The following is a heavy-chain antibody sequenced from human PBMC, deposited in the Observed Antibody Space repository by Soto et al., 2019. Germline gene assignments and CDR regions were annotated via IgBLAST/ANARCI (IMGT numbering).Heavy chain of an antibody. CDR3: ARFEVTIFGVVRSYYYYGMDV. CDR2: MNPNSGNT. CDR1: GYTFTSYD. D-gene: IGHD3-3*01. J-gene: IGHJ6*02. Sequence: QVQLVQSGAEVKKPGASVKVSCKASGYTFTSYDINWVRQATGQGLEWMGWMNPNSGNTGYAQKFQGRVTMTRNTSISTAYMEVSSLRSEDTAVYYCARFEVTIFGVVRSYYYYGMDVWGQGTTVTVSS. V-gene: IGHV1-8*01.